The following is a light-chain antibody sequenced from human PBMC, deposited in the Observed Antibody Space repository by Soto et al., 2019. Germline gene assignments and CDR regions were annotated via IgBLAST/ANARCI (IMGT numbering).Light chain of an antibody. CDR3: SSYAGSNNFVV. Sequence: QSALTQPPSASGSPGQSVTISCTGTSSDVGAYNYVSWYQQYPGKAPKLMIYEVSKRPSGVPDRFSGSKSGNTASLTVSGIHADDEADYYCSSYAGSNNFVVFGGGTKLTVL. J-gene: IGLJ2*01. CDR2: EVS. V-gene: IGLV2-8*01. CDR1: SSDVGAYNY.